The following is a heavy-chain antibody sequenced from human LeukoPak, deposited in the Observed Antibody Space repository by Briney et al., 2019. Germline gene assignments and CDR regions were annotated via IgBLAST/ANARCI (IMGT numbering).Heavy chain of an antibody. CDR3: ARDYDSSGSPLFDY. D-gene: IGHD3-22*01. CDR2: INPNSGGT. Sequence: PLASVKVSCKASGYTYTGYYMHWVRQAPGQGLEWMGWINPNSGGTNYAQKFQGWVTMTRDTSISTAYMELSRLRSDDTAVYYCARDYDSSGSPLFDYWGQGTLVTVSS. V-gene: IGHV1-2*04. CDR1: GYTYTGYY. J-gene: IGHJ4*02.